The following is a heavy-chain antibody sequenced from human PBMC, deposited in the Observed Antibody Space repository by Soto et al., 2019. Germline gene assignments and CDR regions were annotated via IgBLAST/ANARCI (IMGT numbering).Heavy chain of an antibody. CDR1: VGSISGGCYY. J-gene: IGHJ3*02. Sequence: LXLSCTVSVGSISGGCYYWIWIRQHPGKGLEWIGYIYYSGSTYYNPSLKSRVTISVDTSKNQFSLKLSSVTAADTAVYYCARVGDGYCSSTSCHDAFDIWGQGTMVTASS. V-gene: IGHV4-31*03. CDR3: ARVGDGYCSSTSCHDAFDI. D-gene: IGHD2-2*01. CDR2: IYYSGST.